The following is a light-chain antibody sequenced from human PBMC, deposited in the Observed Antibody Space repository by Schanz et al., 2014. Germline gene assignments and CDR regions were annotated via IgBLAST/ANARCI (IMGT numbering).Light chain of an antibody. CDR1: SSDVGGYNY. CDR2: DVT. J-gene: IGLJ2*01. CDR3: SSYTSSSTLGV. V-gene: IGLV2-14*01. Sequence: QSVLTQPASVSGSPGQSITISCTGTSSDVGGYNYVSWYQQHPGKAPKLMIHDVTKRPSGVPDRFSGSKSGNTASLTISGLQAEDEADYFCSSYTSSSTLGVFGGGTKLTVL.